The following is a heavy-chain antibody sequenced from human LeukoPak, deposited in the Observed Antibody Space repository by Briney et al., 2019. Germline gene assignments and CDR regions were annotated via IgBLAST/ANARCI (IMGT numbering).Heavy chain of an antibody. CDR2: VSVYNGNT. Sequence: GASVKVPCKASGYTFTSYGISWVRQAPGQGLEWMGWVSVYNGNTNYAQKFQGRITTTTDQSTSTAFMELRSLTSDDTAVYYCASSNITGTWSSFDYWGQGTLVTVSS. J-gene: IGHJ4*02. V-gene: IGHV1-18*01. CDR3: ASSNITGTWSSFDY. CDR1: GYTFTSYG. D-gene: IGHD1-7*01.